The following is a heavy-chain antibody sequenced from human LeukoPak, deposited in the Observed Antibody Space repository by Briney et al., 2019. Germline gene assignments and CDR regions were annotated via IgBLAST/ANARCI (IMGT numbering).Heavy chain of an antibody. CDR3: AEAPVLGSSGWYYYFDY. Sequence: GGSLRLSCAASGFTFSSYAMSWVRQAPGKGLEWVSAISGSGGSTYYADSVKGRFTISRDNSKNTLYLQMNSLRAEDTAVYYCAEAPVLGSSGWYYYFDYWGQGTLVTVSS. J-gene: IGHJ4*02. D-gene: IGHD6-19*01. V-gene: IGHV3-23*01. CDR2: ISGSGGST. CDR1: GFTFSSYA.